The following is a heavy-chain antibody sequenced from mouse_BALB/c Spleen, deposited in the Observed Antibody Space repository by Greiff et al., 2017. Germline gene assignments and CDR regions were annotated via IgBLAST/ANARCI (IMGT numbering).Heavy chain of an antibody. Sequence: EVQRVESGGGLVKPGGSLKLSCAASGFTFSDYYMYWVRQTPEKRLEWVATISDGGSYTYYPDSVKGRFTISRDNAKNNLYLQMSSLKSEDTAMYYCARDALYDGYFHYWGQGTTLTVSS. CDR1: GFTFSDYY. J-gene: IGHJ2*01. CDR3: ARDALYDGYFHY. D-gene: IGHD2-3*01. CDR2: ISDGGSYT. V-gene: IGHV5-4*02.